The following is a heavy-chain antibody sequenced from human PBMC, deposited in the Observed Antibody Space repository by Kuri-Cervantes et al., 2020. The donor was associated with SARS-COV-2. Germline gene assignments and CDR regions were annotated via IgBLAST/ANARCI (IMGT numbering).Heavy chain of an antibody. Sequence: GGSLRLSCAASGFAFSRYAMHWVRQAPGKGLEWVAVISYDGSNKDYTDSVKGRFTISRDNSKNTLYLQMNSLRAEDTAVYYCARAFVVVVAAWRTGMDVWGQGTTVTVSS. CDR3: ARAFVVVVAAWRTGMDV. CDR1: GFAFSRYA. J-gene: IGHJ6*02. CDR2: ISYDGSNK. D-gene: IGHD2-15*01. V-gene: IGHV3-30-3*01.